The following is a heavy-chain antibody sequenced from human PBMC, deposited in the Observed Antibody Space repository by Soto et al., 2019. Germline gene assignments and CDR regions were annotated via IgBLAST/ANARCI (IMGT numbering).Heavy chain of an antibody. CDR2: IIPILGIA. CDR1: GGTFSSYT. V-gene: IGHV1-69*02. CDR3: ARPSAGSSSWPFY. J-gene: IGHJ4*02. D-gene: IGHD6-13*01. Sequence: GASVKVSCKASGGTFSSYTISWVRQAPGQGLEWMGRIIPILGIANYAQKLQGRVTITADKSTSTAYMELSSLRSEDTAVYYCARPSAGSSSWPFYWGQGTLVTVSS.